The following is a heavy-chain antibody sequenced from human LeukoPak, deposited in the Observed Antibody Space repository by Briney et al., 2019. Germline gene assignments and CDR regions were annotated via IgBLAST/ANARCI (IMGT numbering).Heavy chain of an antibody. D-gene: IGHD3-9*01. J-gene: IGHJ4*02. CDR3: ARDVETTGWHTFDY. CDR1: GDSVSSNNGA. Sequence: SQTLSLTCAISGDSVSSNNGAWNWVRQSPSRGLEWLGRTYYRSKWYNDYAGSLISRITISPDTSKNQFSLQLYSVTPEDTAVYYCARDVETTGWHTFDYWGQGTLVTVSS. V-gene: IGHV6-1*01. CDR2: TYYRSKWYN.